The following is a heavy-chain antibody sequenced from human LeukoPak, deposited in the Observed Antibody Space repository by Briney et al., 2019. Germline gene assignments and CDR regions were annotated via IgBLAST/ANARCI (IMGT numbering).Heavy chain of an antibody. CDR2: ISSSSSYI. CDR1: GFTFSSYS. V-gene: IGHV3-21*01. J-gene: IGHJ3*02. D-gene: IGHD3-22*01. CDR3: ATNYYDSSGYYYAFDI. Sequence: GGFLRLSCAASGFTFSSYSMNWVRQAPGKGLEWVSSISSSSSYIYYADSVKGRFTISRDNAKNSLYLQMNSLRAEDTAVYYCATNYYDSSGYYYAFDIWGQGTMVTVSS.